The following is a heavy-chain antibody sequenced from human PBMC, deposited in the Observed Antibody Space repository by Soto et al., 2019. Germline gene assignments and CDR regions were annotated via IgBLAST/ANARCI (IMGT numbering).Heavy chain of an antibody. J-gene: IGHJ6*04. CDR3: AKANIVVVPAAMGSGMDV. CDR2: ISGSGGST. Sequence: GGSLRLSCAASGFTFSSYAMSWVRQAPGKGLEWVSAISGSGGSTYYADSVKGRFTISRDNSKNTLYLQMNSLRAEDTAVYYCAKANIVVVPAAMGSGMDVWGKGTTVTVSS. CDR1: GFTFSSYA. D-gene: IGHD2-2*01. V-gene: IGHV3-23*01.